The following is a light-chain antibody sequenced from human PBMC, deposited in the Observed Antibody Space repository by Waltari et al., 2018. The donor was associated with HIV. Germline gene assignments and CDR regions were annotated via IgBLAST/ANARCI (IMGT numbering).Light chain of an antibody. CDR2: DNN. V-gene: IGLV1-51*01. J-gene: IGLJ3*02. CDR1: HPNIGNHY. CDR3: GTWDSSLSAVV. Sequence: QSVLTQPPSVSAAPGHKVTVPCSGSHPNIGNHYVSWYQQIPGTAPKLPIYDNNKRPSGIPDRFSGSKSDTSATLGITGLQTGDEADYRCGTWDSSLSAVVFGGGTKLTVL.